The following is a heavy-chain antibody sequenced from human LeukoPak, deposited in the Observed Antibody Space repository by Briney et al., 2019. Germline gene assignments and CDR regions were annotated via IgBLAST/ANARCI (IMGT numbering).Heavy chain of an antibody. CDR1: GFTFSSYG. CDR3: AKDELRFLEWLSRMDV. D-gene: IGHD3-3*01. CDR2: ISYDGSNK. V-gene: IGHV3-30*18. Sequence: PGGSLRLSCAASGFTFSSYGMHWVRQAPGKGLEWVAVISYDGSNKYYADSVKGRFTISRDNSKNTLYPQMNSLRAEDTAVYYCAKDELRFLEWLSRMDVWGQGTTVTVSS. J-gene: IGHJ6*02.